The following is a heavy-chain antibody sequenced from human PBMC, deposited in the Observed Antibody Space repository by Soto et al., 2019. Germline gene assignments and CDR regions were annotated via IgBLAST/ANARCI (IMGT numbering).Heavy chain of an antibody. D-gene: IGHD5-18*01. CDR2: INHSGST. CDR3: ARGEGYSYGFSSDY. Sequence: PSETLSLTCAVYGGSFSGYYWSWIRQPPGKGLEWIGEINHSGSTNYNPSLKSRVTTSVDTSKNQFSLKLSSVTAADTAVYYCARGEGYSYGFSSDYWGQGTLVTVSS. J-gene: IGHJ4*02. CDR1: GGSFSGYY. V-gene: IGHV4-34*01.